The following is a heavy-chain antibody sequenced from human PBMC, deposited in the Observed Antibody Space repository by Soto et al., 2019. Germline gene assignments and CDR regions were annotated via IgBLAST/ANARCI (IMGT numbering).Heavy chain of an antibody. CDR1: GGSLSGYY. V-gene: IGHV4-34*01. J-gene: IGHJ4*02. Sequence: QVQLQQWGAGLLKPSETLSLNCAVNGGSLSGYYWSWIRQPPGKGLEWIGEIKDGGRTNYSPSLKSRATISSDTSNNQFSLRLYSVTAADTGVYYCARGQEGVVATHWDQGTLVTASS. CDR2: IKDGGRT. D-gene: IGHD5-12*01. CDR3: ARGQEGVVATH.